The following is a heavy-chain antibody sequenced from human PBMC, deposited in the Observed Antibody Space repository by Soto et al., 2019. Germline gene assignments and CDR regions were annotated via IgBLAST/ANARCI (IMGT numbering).Heavy chain of an antibody. CDR3: ARGHVDTAMVPDY. CDR2: INHSGST. D-gene: IGHD5-18*01. J-gene: IGHJ4*02. Sequence: SETLSLTCAVYGGSFSGYYWSWIRQPPGKGLEWIGEINHSGSTNYNPSLKSRVTISVDTSKNQFSLKLSSVTAADTAVYYCARGHVDTAMVPDYWGQGTLVTSPQ. V-gene: IGHV4-34*01. CDR1: GGSFSGYY.